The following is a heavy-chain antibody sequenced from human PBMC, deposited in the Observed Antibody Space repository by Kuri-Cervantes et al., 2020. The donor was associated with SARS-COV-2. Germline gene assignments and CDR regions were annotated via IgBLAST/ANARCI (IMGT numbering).Heavy chain of an antibody. Sequence: ESLKISCSVSGGSFGTYSWNWIRQPPGRGLEWIGEMNLFGYMYKYPSLEGRVSISMDTSKSQFSLKLHSVTAADTAIYYCARSSAWSGSSHYSGMDVWGQGTRVTVSS. CDR1: GGSFGTYS. V-gene: IGHV4-34*01. D-gene: IGHD6-19*01. CDR3: ARSSAWSGSSHYSGMDV. J-gene: IGHJ6*02. CDR2: MNLFGYM.